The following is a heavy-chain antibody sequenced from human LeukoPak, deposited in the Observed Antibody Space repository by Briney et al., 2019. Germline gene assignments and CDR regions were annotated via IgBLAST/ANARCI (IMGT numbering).Heavy chain of an antibody. Sequence: GGSLRLSCAASGSTFSDYYMSWIRQAPGKGLEWVSYISSSSSYTNYADSVKGRFTISRDNAKNSLYLQMNSLRAEDTAVYYCAREPPRGGYSYGYYYWGQGTLVTVSS. V-gene: IGHV3-11*06. CDR1: GSTFSDYY. D-gene: IGHD5-18*01. CDR2: ISSSSSYT. CDR3: AREPPRGGYSYGYYY. J-gene: IGHJ4*02.